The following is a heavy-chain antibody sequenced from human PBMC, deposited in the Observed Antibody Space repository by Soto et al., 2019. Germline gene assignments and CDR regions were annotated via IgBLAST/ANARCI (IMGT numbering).Heavy chain of an antibody. CDR1: GYAFTDYY. V-gene: IGHV1-2*02. CDR2: IHSKSGGT. D-gene: IGHD3-3*01. Sequence: VKFSCKASGYAFTDYYVHWVRQAPGQGLEWIGWIHSKSGGTNYAQKFQGRVTMTRDTSISTAYMELSRLTYDDTAVYYCARGGITVFGVIDYWGQGTPVTVSS. CDR3: ARGGITVFGVIDY. J-gene: IGHJ4*02.